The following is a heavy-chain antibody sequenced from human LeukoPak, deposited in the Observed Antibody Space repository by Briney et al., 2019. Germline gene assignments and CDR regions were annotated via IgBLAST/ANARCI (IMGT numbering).Heavy chain of an antibody. D-gene: IGHD4-17*01. J-gene: IGHJ5*01. CDR1: GGTFSSYA. V-gene: IGHV1-69*04. CDR3: ARGGYGGYGTGLFDS. Sequence: SVKVSCKASGGTFSSYAISWVRQAPGQGLEWMGRIIPILGIANYAQKFQGRVTITADKSTSTAYVELSSLRSEDTAVYYCARGGYGGYGTGLFDSWGQGTLVIVSS. CDR2: IIPILGIA.